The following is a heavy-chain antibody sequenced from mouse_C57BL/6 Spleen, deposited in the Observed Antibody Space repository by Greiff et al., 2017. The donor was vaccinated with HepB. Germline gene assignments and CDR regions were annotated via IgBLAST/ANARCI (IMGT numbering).Heavy chain of an antibody. CDR2: ISSGGSYT. CDR3: ARRGGDYDVWFAY. J-gene: IGHJ3*01. CDR1: GFTFSSYG. D-gene: IGHD2-4*01. Sequence: EVKLVESGGDLVKPGGSLKLSCAASGFTFSSYGMSWVRQTPDKRLEWVATISSGGSYTYYPDSVKGRFTISRDNAKNTLYLQMSSLKSEDTAMYYCARRGGDYDVWFAYWGQGTLVTVSA. V-gene: IGHV5-6*01.